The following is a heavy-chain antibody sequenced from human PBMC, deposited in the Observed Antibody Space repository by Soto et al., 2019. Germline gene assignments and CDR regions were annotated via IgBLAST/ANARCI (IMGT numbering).Heavy chain of an antibody. J-gene: IGHJ5*02. D-gene: IGHD4-17*01. CDR3: AKHRYTVTKPNWFDP. V-gene: IGHV3-23*01. CDR1: GFTFSSYA. CDR2: ISGSGGST. Sequence: GGSLRLSCATSGFTFSSYAMSWVRQVPGKGLEWVSAISGSGGSTYYADSVKGRFTISRDNSKNTLYLQMNSLRAEDTAVYYCAKHRYTVTKPNWFDPWGQGTLVTVSS.